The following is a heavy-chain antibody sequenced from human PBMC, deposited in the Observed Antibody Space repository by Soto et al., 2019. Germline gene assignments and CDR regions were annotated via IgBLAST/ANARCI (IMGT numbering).Heavy chain of an antibody. Sequence: ASVKVSCKASGYTFTSYDINWVRQATGQGLEWMGWMNPNSGNTGYAQKFQGRVTMTRNTSISTAYMELSSLRSEDTAVYYCARDGYSYGYYYYYYGMDVWGPGTTVTVSS. D-gene: IGHD5-18*01. CDR2: MNPNSGNT. CDR1: GYTFTSYD. J-gene: IGHJ6*02. CDR3: ARDGYSYGYYYYYYGMDV. V-gene: IGHV1-8*01.